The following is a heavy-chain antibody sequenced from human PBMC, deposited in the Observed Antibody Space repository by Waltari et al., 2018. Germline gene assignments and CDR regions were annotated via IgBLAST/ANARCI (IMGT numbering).Heavy chain of an antibody. Sequence: QVQLQESGPGLVKPSETLSLPCTVSGGSISSYYWSWIRQPPGKGLEWIGYIYYSGSTSYNPSLKSRVTISVDTSKNQFSLKLSSVTAADTAVYYCARGIGRGRGADYWGQGTMVTVSS. J-gene: IGHJ3*01. CDR3: ARGIGRGRGADY. CDR1: GGSISSYY. V-gene: IGHV4-59*01. CDR2: IYYSGST. D-gene: IGHD6-13*01.